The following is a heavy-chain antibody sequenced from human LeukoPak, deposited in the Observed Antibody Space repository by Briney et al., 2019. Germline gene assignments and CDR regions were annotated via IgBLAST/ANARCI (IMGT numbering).Heavy chain of an antibody. D-gene: IGHD6-13*01. CDR1: GGSISRITYY. CDR2: VYYSGTT. CDR3: ARHRGSSSWFDY. Sequence: SESVSLTCNVSGGSISRITYYWAWIRQPPGKGLEWIGSVYYSGTTYYNPSLKSRVTISIDTSKNQFSLKMSSVTAADTAVYYCARHRGSSSWFDYLGQRIMAADSS. J-gene: IGHJ4*02. V-gene: IGHV4-39*01.